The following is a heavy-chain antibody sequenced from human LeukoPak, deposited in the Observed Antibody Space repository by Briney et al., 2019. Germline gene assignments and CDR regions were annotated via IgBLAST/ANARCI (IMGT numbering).Heavy chain of an antibody. J-gene: IGHJ6*03. V-gene: IGHV1-18*01. Sequence: ASVTVSCKASRYSFITRGITWVRQPPAQGLPWVGWGNTYRGDAHYEQRFQGRVTLSKDTATTTAYLEVRNLRSDATAVDYCARGVAFLGVVITSYLDVWGKGTPVIVSS. CDR2: GNTYRGDA. CDR3: ARGVAFLGVVITSYLDV. CDR1: RYSFITRG. D-gene: IGHD3-3*01.